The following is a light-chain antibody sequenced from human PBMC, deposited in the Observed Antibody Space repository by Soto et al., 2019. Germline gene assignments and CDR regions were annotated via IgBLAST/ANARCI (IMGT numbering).Light chain of an antibody. CDR3: SSYTSSSTLCV. CDR2: EVS. CDR1: SSDVDNYNY. V-gene: IGLV2-14*01. Sequence: QSVLTQPASVSGSPGQSITISCTGTSSDVDNYNYVSWYQQHPGKAPKLILYEVSNRPSGISNRFSGSKSGNTASLTISGLQAEDEADYYCSSYTSSSTLCVFGTGTKLTVL. J-gene: IGLJ1*01.